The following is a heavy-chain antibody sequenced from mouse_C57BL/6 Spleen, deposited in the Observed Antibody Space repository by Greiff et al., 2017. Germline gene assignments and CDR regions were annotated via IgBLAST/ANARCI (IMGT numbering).Heavy chain of an antibody. CDR2: IHPNSGST. Sequence: VQLQQPGAELVKPGASVKLSCKASGYTFTSYWMHWVKQRPGQGLEWIGMIHPNSGSTNYNEKFKGKATLTVDKSSSTAYMQLSSLTSEDSAVYYCARGIYCDNYEGSWFAYWGKGTLVTVSA. V-gene: IGHV1-64*01. J-gene: IGHJ3*01. D-gene: IGHD2-1*01. CDR3: ARGIYCDNYEGSWFAY. CDR1: GYTFTSYW.